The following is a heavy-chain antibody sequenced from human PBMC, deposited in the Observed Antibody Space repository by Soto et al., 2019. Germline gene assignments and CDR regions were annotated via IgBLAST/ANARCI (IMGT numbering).Heavy chain of an antibody. Sequence: SETLSLTCAVSGGSISSGGYSWSWIRQPPGTGLEWIGYIYHSGSTYYNPSIKSRVTISVDRSKNQYSLKLSSVTAADTAVYYCARVHHGSGRNYYYGRDVWGQGTTVTVSS. D-gene: IGHD3-10*01. V-gene: IGHV4-30-2*01. CDR1: GGSISSGGYS. CDR3: ARVHHGSGRNYYYGRDV. CDR2: IYHSGST. J-gene: IGHJ6*02.